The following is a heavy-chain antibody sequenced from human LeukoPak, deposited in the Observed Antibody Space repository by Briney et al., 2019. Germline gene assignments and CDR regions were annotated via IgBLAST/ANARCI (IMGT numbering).Heavy chain of an antibody. J-gene: IGHJ6*03. Sequence: GGSLRLSCAASGFTFSSYAMHWVRQAPGKGLEGVAVISYDGSNKYYADSVKGRFTISRDNSKNTLYLQMNSLRAEDTAVYYCARASGIFGVVTGYYYYMDVWGKGTTVTVSS. CDR3: ARASGIFGVVTGYYYYMDV. CDR1: GFTFSSYA. V-gene: IGHV3-30*04. CDR2: ISYDGSNK. D-gene: IGHD3-3*01.